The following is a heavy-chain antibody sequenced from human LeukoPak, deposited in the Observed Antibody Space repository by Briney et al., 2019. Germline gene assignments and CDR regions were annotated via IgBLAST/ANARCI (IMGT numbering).Heavy chain of an antibody. Sequence: SETLSLTCTVSGSSISSGYDWGWIRQPPGKGLEWIGSIYHSGSTYCNPSLKSRVTISLDTSKLQSSLQMPSGTAADTPVYYCARRTTYFGWRPSESPSCFDYWGQGTLVTVSS. CDR1: GSSISSGYD. D-gene: IGHD3-9*01. CDR3: ARRTTYFGWRPSESPSCFDY. V-gene: IGHV4-38-2*02. J-gene: IGHJ4*02. CDR2: IYHSGST.